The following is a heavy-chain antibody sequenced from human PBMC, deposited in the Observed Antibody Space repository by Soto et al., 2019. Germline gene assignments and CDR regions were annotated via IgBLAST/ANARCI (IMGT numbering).Heavy chain of an antibody. CDR1: GFAFSGSA. Sequence: EVQLVESGGGLVQPGGSLKLSCAASGFAFSGSAMYWVRQASGKGPEWVGRIRSKGHNYATEYAASVNGRFTISRDDSKKTAYLQMNSLQTEDTAVYYCTRDLFSYDYSGILWFDPWGQGTLVTVSS. D-gene: IGHD3-16*01. V-gene: IGHV3-73*02. CDR2: IRSKGHNYAT. J-gene: IGHJ5*02. CDR3: TRDLFSYDYSGILWFDP.